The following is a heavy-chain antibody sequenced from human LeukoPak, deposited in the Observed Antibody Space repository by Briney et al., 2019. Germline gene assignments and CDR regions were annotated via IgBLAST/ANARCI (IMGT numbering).Heavy chain of an antibody. Sequence: PGRSLRLSCAASGFTFSSYAMHWVRQAPGKGLEWVAVISYDGSNKYYADSVKGRFTISRDNSKNTLYLQMNSLRAEDTAVYYCAKVLGPAAMGFMSWGQGTLVTVSS. CDR2: ISYDGSNK. CDR3: AKVLGPAAMGFMS. V-gene: IGHV3-30*04. CDR1: GFTFSSYA. J-gene: IGHJ4*02. D-gene: IGHD2-2*01.